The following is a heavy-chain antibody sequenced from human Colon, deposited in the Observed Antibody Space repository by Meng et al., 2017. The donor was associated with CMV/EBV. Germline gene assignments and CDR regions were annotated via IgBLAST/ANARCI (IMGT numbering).Heavy chain of an antibody. CDR2: IKQDGSEE. D-gene: IGHD3-9*01. CDR1: GFTFRRHW. J-gene: IGHJ4*02. Sequence: AASGFTFRRHWMSWVRQAPGKGLEWVANIKQDGSEEHYVDSVKGRFTISRDNARNSLFLQMNSLTVDDTAVYYCARAIYADWLLFSHWGQGTLVTVSS. CDR3: ARAIYADWLLFSH. V-gene: IGHV3-7*01.